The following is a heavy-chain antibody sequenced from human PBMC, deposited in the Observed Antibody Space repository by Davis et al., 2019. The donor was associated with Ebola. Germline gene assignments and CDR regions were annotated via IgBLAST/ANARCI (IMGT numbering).Heavy chain of an antibody. J-gene: IGHJ4*02. CDR1: GFTFSSYD. CDR2: IGTAGDT. Sequence: PGGSLRLSCAASGFTFSSYDMHWVRQATGKGLEWVSAIGTAGDTYYPGSVKGRFTISRDNAKNSLYLQMNSLRAEDTAVYYCARALHWGSYRYTSGLGYWGQGTLVTVSS. D-gene: IGHD3-16*02. V-gene: IGHV3-13*01. CDR3: ARALHWGSYRYTSGLGY.